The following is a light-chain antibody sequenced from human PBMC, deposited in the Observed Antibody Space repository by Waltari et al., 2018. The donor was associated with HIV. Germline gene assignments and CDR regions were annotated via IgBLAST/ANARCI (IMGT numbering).Light chain of an antibody. CDR2: EVS. Sequence: QSALTQPASVSGYPGQSITISCTGTRRDFATYHYVSWYQHHPGKVPKLLIYEVSSRPSGVSNRFSGSKSANAASLTISGLQAEDEADYYCTSYTSHDTLVFGGGTKLTVL. J-gene: IGLJ3*02. CDR1: RRDFATYHY. CDR3: TSYTSHDTLV. V-gene: IGLV2-14*01.